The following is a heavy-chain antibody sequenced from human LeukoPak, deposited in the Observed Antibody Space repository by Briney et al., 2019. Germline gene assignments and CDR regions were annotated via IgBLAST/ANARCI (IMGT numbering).Heavy chain of an antibody. Sequence: PGGSLRLSCAASGFTLSDYYMSWIRQAPGKGLEWVSYISSSGSTIDYADSVKGRFTISRDNAKNSLYLQMSGLRAEDTAVYYCARRRDFFDYWGQGTLVTVSS. CDR2: ISSSGSTI. V-gene: IGHV3-11*01. J-gene: IGHJ4*02. CDR3: ARRRDFFDY. CDR1: GFTLSDYY.